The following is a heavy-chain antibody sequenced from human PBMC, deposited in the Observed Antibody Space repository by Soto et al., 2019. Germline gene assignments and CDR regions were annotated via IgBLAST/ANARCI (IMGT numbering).Heavy chain of an antibody. CDR3: ARSISP. V-gene: IGHV4-31*03. CDR1: GGSISSGGYY. CDR2: LYYSGRT. Sequence: QVQLQESGPGLVKPSQTLSLTCTVSGGSISSGGYYWSWIRQHPGKGLEWIGYLYYSGRTYYNPPLNSRVTLSLATSKNQSSLKLSFVTAADTAVYYCARSISPWGQGTLVTGSS. J-gene: IGHJ5*02.